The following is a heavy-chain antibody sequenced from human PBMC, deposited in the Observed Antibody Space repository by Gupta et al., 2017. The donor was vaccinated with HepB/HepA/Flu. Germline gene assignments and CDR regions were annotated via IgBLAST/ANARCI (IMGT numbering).Heavy chain of an antibody. D-gene: IGHD6-6*01. J-gene: IGHJ5*02. CDR2: IWNDATNQ. V-gene: IGHV3-33*01. Sequence: QMQLVESGGGVVQPGRSLRLSCAASGFTFSHYGMHWVRQAPGKGLEWVAMIWNDATNQFYADSVKGRFVISRDNSKNMLYLQMNSLRLEDTAFYSCVGDVGTSREQVVGTPFDPWGQGTLVIVSS. CDR3: VGDVGTSREQVVGTPFDP. CDR1: GFTFSHYG.